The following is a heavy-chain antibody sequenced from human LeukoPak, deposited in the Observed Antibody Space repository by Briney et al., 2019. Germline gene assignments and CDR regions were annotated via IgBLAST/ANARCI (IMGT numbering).Heavy chain of an antibody. J-gene: IGHJ4*02. D-gene: IGHD2-15*01. CDR1: GFTFSSYS. CDR3: ARGEVVVAAYFDY. V-gene: IGHV3-21*01. Sequence: PGGSLRLSCAASGFTFSSYSMNWVRQAPGKGLEWVSSISSSSSYIYYADSVKGRFTISRDNAKNSLYLQMNSLRAEDTAVYYCARGEVVVAAYFDYWGQGTLVTVSS. CDR2: ISSSSSYI.